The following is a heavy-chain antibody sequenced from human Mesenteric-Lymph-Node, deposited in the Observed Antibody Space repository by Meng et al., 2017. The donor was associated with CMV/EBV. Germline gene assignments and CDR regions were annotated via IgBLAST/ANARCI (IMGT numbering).Heavy chain of an antibody. Sequence: YTFTSYAMNWGRQDPGQGLELMGWINTDTGNPTYAQDFTGRFVFSLDTSVTTAYLQISSLKAEDTAVYYCAREGGFCSTTGCYGGPDYWGQGTLVTVSS. D-gene: IGHD2-2*01. CDR1: YTFTSYA. V-gene: IGHV7-4-1*02. CDR2: INTDTGNP. CDR3: AREGGFCSTTGCYGGPDY. J-gene: IGHJ4*02.